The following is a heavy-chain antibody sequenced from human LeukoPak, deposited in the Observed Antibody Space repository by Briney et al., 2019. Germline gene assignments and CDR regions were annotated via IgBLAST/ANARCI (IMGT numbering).Heavy chain of an antibody. Sequence: SETLSLTCAVYGGSFSGYYWSWIRQPPGKGLEWIGEINHSGSTNYNPSLKSRVTISVDTSKNQFSLKLSSVTAADTAVYYCARRGYDYVWGSYRKPNWFDPWGQGTLVTVSS. CDR3: ARRGYDYVWGSYRKPNWFDP. V-gene: IGHV4-34*01. J-gene: IGHJ5*02. D-gene: IGHD3-16*02. CDR1: GGSFSGYY. CDR2: INHSGST.